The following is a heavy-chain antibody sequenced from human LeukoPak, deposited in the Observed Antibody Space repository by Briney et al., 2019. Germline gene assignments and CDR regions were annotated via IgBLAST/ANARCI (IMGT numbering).Heavy chain of an antibody. CDR3: ASYDSSGYYADY. Sequence: SVKVSCKASGGTFSSSAISWVRQAPGQGLEWMGRIIPILGIANYAQKFQGRVTITADKSTSTAYMELSSLRSEDTAVYYCASYDSSGYYADYWGQGTLVTVSS. CDR2: IIPILGIA. J-gene: IGHJ4*02. D-gene: IGHD3-22*01. V-gene: IGHV1-69*04. CDR1: GGTFSSSA.